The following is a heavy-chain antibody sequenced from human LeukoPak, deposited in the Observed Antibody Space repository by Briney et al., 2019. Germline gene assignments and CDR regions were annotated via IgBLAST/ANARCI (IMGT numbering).Heavy chain of an antibody. CDR2: ITPLFGTA. V-gene: IGHV1-69*13. D-gene: IGHD1-26*01. CDR1: GGTFSKYT. Sequence: SVKVSCKASGGTFSKYTISWVRQRPGQGLEWMGGITPLFGTANYAQKFQGRVTITADESTSTAYMELSSLRSEDTAVYYCARSKAIVGATVFDYWGQGTLVTVSS. J-gene: IGHJ4*02. CDR3: ARSKAIVGATVFDY.